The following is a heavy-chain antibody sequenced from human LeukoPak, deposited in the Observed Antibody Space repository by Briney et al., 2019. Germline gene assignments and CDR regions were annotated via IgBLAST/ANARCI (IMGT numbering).Heavy chain of an antibody. CDR1: GDSITSYAW. J-gene: IGHJ5*02. Sequence: SGTLSLTCSVSGDSITSYAWWSWVRQPPGKGLEWIGEIHLNGITNYNPSLKSRVTMSIDKSKNQLSLNLSSVTAADTAVYYCARVISSAWRQNDLWGQGTLVTVS. V-gene: IGHV4-4*02. D-gene: IGHD3-22*01. CDR3: ARVISSAWRQNDL. CDR2: IHLNGIT.